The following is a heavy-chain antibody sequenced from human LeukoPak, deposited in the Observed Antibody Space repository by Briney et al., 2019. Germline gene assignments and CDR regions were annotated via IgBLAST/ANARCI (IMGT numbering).Heavy chain of an antibody. D-gene: IGHD3-10*01. CDR3: AKDIGYGDDAFDI. Sequence: GGSLRLPCSASGFTFEDYAMYWVRQAPGKGLEWVSGISWNSGSIGYADSVKGRFTISRDNAKNSLYLQMNSLRAEDTALYYCAKDIGYGDDAFDIWGQGTMVTVSS. J-gene: IGHJ3*02. CDR2: ISWNSGSI. V-gene: IGHV3-9*01. CDR1: GFTFEDYA.